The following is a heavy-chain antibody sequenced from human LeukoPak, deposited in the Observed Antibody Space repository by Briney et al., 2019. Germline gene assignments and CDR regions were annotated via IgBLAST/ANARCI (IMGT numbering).Heavy chain of an antibody. V-gene: IGHV3-23*01. CDR2: ITGSGGST. CDR1: GFTFSSYA. CDR3: AKGSSSSRPYYFDY. D-gene: IGHD6-6*01. J-gene: IGHJ4*02. Sequence: PPGGSLRLSCAASGFTFSSYAMSWVRQAPGKGLEWVSAITGSGGSTYYADSVKGRFTISRDNSKDTLYLQMNSLRAEDTAVYYCAKGSSSSRPYYFDYWGQGTLVTVSS.